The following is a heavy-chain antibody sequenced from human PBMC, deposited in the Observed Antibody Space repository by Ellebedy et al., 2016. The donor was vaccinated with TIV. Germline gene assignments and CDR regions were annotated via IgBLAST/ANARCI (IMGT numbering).Heavy chain of an antibody. D-gene: IGHD2-2*01. CDR2: ISDSDTI. V-gene: IGHV3-48*01. CDR1: GFTFSSYS. J-gene: IGHJ4*02. CDR3: ARDAMLWIFDS. Sequence: PGGSLRLSCAASGFTFSSYSMNWVRQAPGKGLGWVSYISDSDTIYYADSVRGRFTISRDKAKKSVYLQMNSLTVEDTAIYYCARDAMLWIFDSWGQGTLVTVSS.